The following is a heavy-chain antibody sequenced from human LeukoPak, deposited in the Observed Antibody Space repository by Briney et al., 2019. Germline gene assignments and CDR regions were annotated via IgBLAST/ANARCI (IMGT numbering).Heavy chain of an antibody. D-gene: IGHD5-24*01. CDR2: IYYSGST. J-gene: IGHJ4*02. V-gene: IGHV4-59*01. CDR1: GGSISSYY. CDR3: ARFYDRRDRYYFDY. Sequence: SETLSLTCTVSGGSISSYYWSWIRQSPGKGLEWIGYIYYSGSTNYNPSLKSRVTISVDTSKNQFSLKLSSVTAADTAVYYCARFYDRRDRYYFDYWGQGTLVTVPS.